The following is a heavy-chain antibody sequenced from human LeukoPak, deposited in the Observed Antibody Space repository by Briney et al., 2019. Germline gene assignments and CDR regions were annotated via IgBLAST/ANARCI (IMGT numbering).Heavy chain of an antibody. J-gene: IGHJ6*03. CDR3: TSQAYYDSSGYYGNYYYYYYMDV. CDR1: GFTFSSYA. Sequence: GGSLRLSCAASGFTFSSYAMHWVRQAPGKGLEWVGRIKSKTDGGTTDYAAPVKGRFTISRDDSKNTLYLQMNSLKTEDTAVYYCTSQAYYDSSGYYGNYYYYYYMDVWGKGTTVTVSS. D-gene: IGHD3-22*01. V-gene: IGHV3-15*01. CDR2: IKSKTDGGTT.